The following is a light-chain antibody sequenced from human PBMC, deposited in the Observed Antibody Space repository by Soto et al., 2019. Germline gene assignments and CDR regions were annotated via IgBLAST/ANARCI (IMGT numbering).Light chain of an antibody. CDR2: AAS. CDR3: QHSYSTLFT. V-gene: IGKV1-39*01. CDR1: LSIRRY. J-gene: IGKJ3*01. Sequence: DIQMTQSPSSLSASVGDRVTITCRASLSIRRYLNWYQQKPGKAPKLLIYAASSLQSGVPSRFSGSGSGTDFTLTISSLQPEDFATYYCQHSYSTLFTFSPGTKVDI.